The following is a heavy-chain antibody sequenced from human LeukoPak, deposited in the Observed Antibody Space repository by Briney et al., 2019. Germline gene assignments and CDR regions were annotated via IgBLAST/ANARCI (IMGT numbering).Heavy chain of an antibody. V-gene: IGHV4-34*01. J-gene: IGHJ4*02. CDR2: INHSGST. Sequence: GSLRLSCAASGFTFSSYSMNWVRQPPGKGLEWIGEINHSGSTNYNPSLKSRVTISVDTSKNQFSLKLSSVTAADTAVYYCARRRSVLRYFDWLLNGSFDYWGQGTLVTVSS. D-gene: IGHD3-9*01. CDR3: ARRRSVLRYFDWLLNGSFDY. CDR1: GFTFSSYS.